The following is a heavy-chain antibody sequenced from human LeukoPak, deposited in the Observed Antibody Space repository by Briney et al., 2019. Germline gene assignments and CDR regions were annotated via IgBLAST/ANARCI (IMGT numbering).Heavy chain of an antibody. Sequence: TAGSLTLSCAASGFTFGSYAMSWVRQAPGKGLEWVSAISDGGGSTYYADSVKGPSTISRDNSKNTLFLQMNSLRAEDTAVYYCALEGMDVWGQGTTVTISS. CDR1: GFTFGSYA. V-gene: IGHV3-23*01. J-gene: IGHJ6*02. D-gene: IGHD1-1*01. CDR2: ISDGGGST. CDR3: ALEGMDV.